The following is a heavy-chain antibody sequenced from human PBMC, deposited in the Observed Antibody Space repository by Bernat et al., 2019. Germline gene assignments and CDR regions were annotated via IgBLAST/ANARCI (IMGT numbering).Heavy chain of an antibody. J-gene: IGHJ6*02. CDR2: ISSSSSTI. CDR3: ERDTEYYYGSGSYYPDGYYYYYYGMDV. Sequence: EVQLVESGGGLVQPGGSLRLSCAASGFTFSSYSMNWVRQAPGKGLEWVSYISSSSSTIYYADSVKGRFTISRDNAKNSLYLQMNSLRAEDTAVYYCERDTEYYYGSGSYYPDGYYYYYYGMDVWGQGTTVTVSS. CDR1: GFTFSSYS. D-gene: IGHD3-10*01. V-gene: IGHV3-48*01.